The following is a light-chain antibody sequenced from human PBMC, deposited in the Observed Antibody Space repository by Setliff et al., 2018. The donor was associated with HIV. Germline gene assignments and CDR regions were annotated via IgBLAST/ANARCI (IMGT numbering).Light chain of an antibody. Sequence: QSALTQHASVSGSPGQSITISCTGSSNDIGGYNYVSWYQQHPGKAPKLIIYDVSSRPSGVSNRFSGSKSGNTASLTISGLQAEDETDYYCSSYTSSHTYVFGTGTKVTVL. CDR2: DVS. V-gene: IGLV2-14*03. CDR1: SNDIGGYNY. CDR3: SSYTSSHTYV. J-gene: IGLJ1*01.